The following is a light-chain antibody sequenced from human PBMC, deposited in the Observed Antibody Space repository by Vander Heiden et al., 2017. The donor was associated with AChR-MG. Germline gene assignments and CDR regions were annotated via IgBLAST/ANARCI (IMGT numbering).Light chain of an antibody. Sequence: QSVLAQPPSASGTPGQRVTVSCSGRSSNIGSNSVNWYQQVPGRAPKLLIHSDDHRTSGVPDRFSGSRSGTAASLAITGLQSEDEAVYYCATWDDSLTAYFFGPGTTVTVL. J-gene: IGLJ1*01. CDR2: SDD. CDR1: SSNIGSNS. CDR3: ATWDDSLTAYF. V-gene: IGLV1-44*01.